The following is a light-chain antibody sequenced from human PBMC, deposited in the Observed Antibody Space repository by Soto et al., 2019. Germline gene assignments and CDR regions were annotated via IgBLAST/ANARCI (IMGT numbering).Light chain of an antibody. J-gene: IGKJ3*01. CDR1: QSVSSSY. Sequence: DIVMTQSPDSLAVSLGERATLSCRASQSVSSSYLAWYQQKPGQAPRLLIYGASSRATGIPDRFSGSGSGTDFTLTISRLEPEDFAVYYCQHYGSSFTFGPGTKVDIK. V-gene: IGKV3-20*01. CDR2: GAS. CDR3: QHYGSSFT.